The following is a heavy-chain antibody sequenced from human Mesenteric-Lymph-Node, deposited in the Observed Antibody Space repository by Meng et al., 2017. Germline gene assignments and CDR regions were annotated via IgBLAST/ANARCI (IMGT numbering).Heavy chain of an antibody. V-gene: IGHV3-74*01. CDR3: ADITAGF. Sequence: EVQLMGSGGGLVQPGGSLRLSCAASGFSFSNYWMHWVRQAPGKGLVWVSFINTDGSNTAYADSVKGRFTISRDNAKNTLYLQMNSLRVEDTAIYYCADITAGFWGQGTLVTVSS. D-gene: IGHD3-10*01. CDR1: GFSFSNYW. J-gene: IGHJ4*02. CDR2: INTDGSNT.